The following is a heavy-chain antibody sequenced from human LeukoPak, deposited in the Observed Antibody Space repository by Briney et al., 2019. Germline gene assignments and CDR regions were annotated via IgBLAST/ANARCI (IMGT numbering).Heavy chain of an antibody. V-gene: IGHV3-43*02. D-gene: IGHD2-21*02. Sequence: GGSLRLSCAASGFTFDDYAMHWVRQAPGKGLEWVSLIRGDGSRTYYADSVKGRFTISRDNSKNSLYLQMNSLRTEDSALYYCAKDILRISYCGGDCYQDDYWGQGTLVTVSS. CDR2: IRGDGSRT. CDR1: GFTFDDYA. J-gene: IGHJ4*02. CDR3: AKDILRISYCGGDCYQDDY.